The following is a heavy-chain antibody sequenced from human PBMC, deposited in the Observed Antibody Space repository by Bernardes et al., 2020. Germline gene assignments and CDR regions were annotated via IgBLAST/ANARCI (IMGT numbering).Heavy chain of an antibody. CDR1: GFTFSSYA. V-gene: IGHV3-23*01. CDR3: ASYSSSRSSDY. Sequence: GGSLRLSCAASGFTFSSYAMNWVRQAPGKGLEWLSTISGGGVNTYYADSVKGRFTISRDNSKNTLYLQMNSLRAEDTAIYSCASYSSSRSSDYWGQGTLVTVSS. CDR2: ISGGGVNT. D-gene: IGHD6-13*01. J-gene: IGHJ4*02.